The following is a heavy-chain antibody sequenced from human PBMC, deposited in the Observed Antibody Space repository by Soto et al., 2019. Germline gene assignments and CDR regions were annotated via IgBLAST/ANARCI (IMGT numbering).Heavy chain of an antibody. CDR2: ISYDGSNK. D-gene: IGHD2-21*02. J-gene: IGHJ1*01. CDR1: GFTFNTYG. Sequence: QVQLVESGGAVVQPGKSLRLSCAASGFTFNTYGMYWVRQAPGKGLEWVSAISYDGSNKYHADSVKSRFTISRDNSKKTLDLQINSMRVEDTAVYYCAKDIERYTYGGGDDWGKGALVTVSS. V-gene: IGHV3-30*18. CDR3: AKDIERYTYGGGDD.